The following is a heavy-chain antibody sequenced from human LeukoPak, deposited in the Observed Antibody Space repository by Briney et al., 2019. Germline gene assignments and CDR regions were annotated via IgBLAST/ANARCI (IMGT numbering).Heavy chain of an antibody. CDR2: ISYSGAAT. J-gene: IGHJ4*02. Sequence: GGSLRLSCAASGFTFSSYAMTWARRAPGKGLEWVSTISYSGAATYYADSVKGRFTISRDNSRDTVYLQMNNLRAEDTAIYYCAKVMSGSGNYYFDYWGQGTLVTVSS. D-gene: IGHD1-26*01. CDR3: AKVMSGSGNYYFDY. CDR1: GFTFSSYA. V-gene: IGHV3-23*01.